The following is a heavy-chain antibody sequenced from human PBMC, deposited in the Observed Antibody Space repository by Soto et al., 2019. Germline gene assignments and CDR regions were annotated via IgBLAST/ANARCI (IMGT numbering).Heavy chain of an antibody. CDR2: INPRGGST. D-gene: IGHD1-26*01. J-gene: IGHJ5*02. CDR1: GYTFTNFY. Sequence: ASVKVSCKTSGYTFTNFYIHWVRQAPGQGHEWMGIINPRGGSTGYAQKFQGRVTMTRDTSTSTVYMELTSLRSEDTAVYYCARGWEVGTTSGRWFDPWGQGTLVTVSS. CDR3: ARGWEVGTTSGRWFDP. V-gene: IGHV1-46*01.